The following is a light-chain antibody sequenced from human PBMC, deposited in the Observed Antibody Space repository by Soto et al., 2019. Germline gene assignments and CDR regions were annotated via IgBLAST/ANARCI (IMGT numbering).Light chain of an antibody. CDR3: QQYHNLWT. J-gene: IGKJ1*01. CDR1: HYIYSN. CDR2: RAS. Sequence: DIVLTQSPGTLSVSPGERATLSCTASHYIYSNVAWFQQRPGQAPRLLIYRASTRATGTPARFTGSGSGTEFTLTITSLQSEDFALYYCQQYHNLWTFGQGTKVDIK. V-gene: IGKV3-15*01.